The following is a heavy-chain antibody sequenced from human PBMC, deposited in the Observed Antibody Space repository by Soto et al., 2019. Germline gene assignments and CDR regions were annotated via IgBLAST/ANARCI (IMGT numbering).Heavy chain of an antibody. V-gene: IGHV3-21*06. CDR3: VRGGRGYTRVEVFDF. J-gene: IGHJ3*01. CDR2: IASSSSPI. CDR1: GFTFSSYS. Sequence: EVQLVESGGGLVKPGGSLRLSCVDSGFTFSSYSMNWVRQAPGKGLEWVSSIASSSSPIFYADSLKGRFTISRDNAKNSLPLQTTSLRVEDTAVYYCVRGGRGYTRVEVFDFWGQGTMVTVSS. D-gene: IGHD2-2*02.